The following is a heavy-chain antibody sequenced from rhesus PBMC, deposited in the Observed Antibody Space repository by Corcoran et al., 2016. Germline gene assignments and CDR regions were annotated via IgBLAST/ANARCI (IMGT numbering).Heavy chain of an antibody. CDR3: TRLRGGYCSGIYCYSWYCDL. Sequence: QVQLQESGPGLVKPAGTLSLTCAVSGGYISSSNWGSWIRQSPGKGLEWMGYIYSGRGSTSYNPSLQGRGTISTGTSEDQFSLKLSSVTAADTAVYYCTRLRGGYCSGIYCYSWYCDLWGPGTPIPISS. CDR1: GGYISSSNW. CDR2: IYSGRGST. D-gene: IGHD2-27*01. V-gene: IGHV4S7*01. J-gene: IGHJ2*01.